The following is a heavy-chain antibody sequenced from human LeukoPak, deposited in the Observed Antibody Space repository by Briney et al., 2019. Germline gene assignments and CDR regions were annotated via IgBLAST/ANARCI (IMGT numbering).Heavy chain of an antibody. CDR1: RYSFTSYR. V-gene: IGHV5-51*01. CDR2: IYPGDSDT. CDR3: ARRVPGEGNDY. D-gene: IGHD7-27*01. Sequence: GASLQISCKGSRYSFTSYRIGWVRQMPGKGLEWMGIIYPGDSDTRYSPSFQGQVTISADKSISTAYLQWSSLKASDAAMYYCARRVPGEGNDYWGQGTLATVSS. J-gene: IGHJ4*02.